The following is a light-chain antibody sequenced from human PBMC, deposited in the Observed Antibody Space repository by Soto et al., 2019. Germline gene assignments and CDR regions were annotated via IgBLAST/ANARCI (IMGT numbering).Light chain of an antibody. CDR1: QSVSRSY. CDR2: GAS. CDR3: QQYGSSFT. V-gene: IGKV3-20*01. J-gene: IGKJ3*01. Sequence: ESGLRQSPGTMSLSPGERDTLSCGASQSVSRSYLAWYQQKPGQAPRLLIYGASSRATGIPDRFSGSGSGTDFTLTISRLEPEDFAVYYCQQYGSSFTFGPGTKVDTK.